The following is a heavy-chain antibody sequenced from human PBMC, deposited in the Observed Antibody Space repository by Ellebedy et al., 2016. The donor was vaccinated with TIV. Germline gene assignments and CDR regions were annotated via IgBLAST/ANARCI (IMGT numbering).Heavy chain of an antibody. CDR2: ISSGSSSI. D-gene: IGHD6-19*01. J-gene: IGHJ6*02. V-gene: IGHV3-48*01. CDR3: ARDFRQWLAQGDALDV. Sequence: GESLKISCAASGFTFSLYSMNWVRQAPGKGLEWISYISSGSSSIYYEDSVKGRFTITRDNDKNLLYLQLSSLRVEDTAVYYCARDFRQWLAQGDALDVWGQGTTVTVSS. CDR1: GFTFSLYS.